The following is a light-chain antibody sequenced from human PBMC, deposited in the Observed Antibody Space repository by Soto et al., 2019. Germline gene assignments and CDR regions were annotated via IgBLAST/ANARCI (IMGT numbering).Light chain of an antibody. V-gene: IGKV3-11*01. J-gene: IGKJ4*01. CDR2: DTS. CDR1: QSVTY. CDR3: QQRNNWPLT. Sequence: EIVLTQSPATLSLSPGERATLSCRASQSVTYLAWYQQKPGQAPRLLIYDTSNRATDIPARFSGSGSGTDFTLTISSLEPADFAVYYCQQRNNWPLTFGGGTKVDIK.